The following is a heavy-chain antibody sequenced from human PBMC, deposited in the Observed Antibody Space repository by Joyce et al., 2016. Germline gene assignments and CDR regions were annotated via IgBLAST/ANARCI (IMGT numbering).Heavy chain of an antibody. V-gene: IGHV1-18*01. J-gene: IGHJ4*02. CDR2: IRSYNGNT. CDR3: ARVDYDISQGDY. Sequence: QVQLVQSGGEVKKPGASVKVSCKASGYTFSNYGIFWARQAPGQGLEWMSWIRSYNGNTIYAQKLQGRVTMTTDTSTSTAYMELRSLTSDDTAVYYCARVDYDISQGDYWGQGTLVTVSS. D-gene: IGHD3-22*01. CDR1: GYTFSNYG.